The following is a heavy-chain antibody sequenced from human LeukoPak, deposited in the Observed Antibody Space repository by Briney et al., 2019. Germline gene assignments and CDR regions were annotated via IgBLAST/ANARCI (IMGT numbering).Heavy chain of an antibody. Sequence: PGWSLRLSCAASGFTFSGYAMNWVRQAPGKGLEWVSHIYSSDTTYADSVKGRFTISRDNAKNSLYLQMNSLRDEDTAVYYCARDLHYAFDIWGQGTMVTASS. D-gene: IGHD3-10*01. J-gene: IGHJ3*02. V-gene: IGHV3-48*02. CDR1: GFTFSGYA. CDR3: ARDLHYAFDI. CDR2: IYSSDTT.